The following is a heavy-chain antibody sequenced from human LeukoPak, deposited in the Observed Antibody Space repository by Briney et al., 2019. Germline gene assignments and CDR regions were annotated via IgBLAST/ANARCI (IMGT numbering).Heavy chain of an antibody. J-gene: IGHJ5*02. CDR3: ARESGYHGSGFDH. Sequence: GGSLRLSCAASGFTFSSYWMSWVRQAPGKGLEWVANIKQDGSEKYYVDSVKGRFTISRDNAKNSLYLQMNSLRAEDTAVYYCARESGYHGSGFDHWGQGTLVTVSS. CDR2: IKQDGSEK. CDR1: GFTFSSYW. D-gene: IGHD3-10*01. V-gene: IGHV3-7*01.